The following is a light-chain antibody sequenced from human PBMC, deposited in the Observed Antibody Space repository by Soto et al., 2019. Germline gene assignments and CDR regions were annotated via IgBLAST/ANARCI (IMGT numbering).Light chain of an antibody. CDR1: SSDVGGYNY. CDR3: SSYAGSNIVI. J-gene: IGLJ2*01. CDR2: EVN. Sequence: QPVLTQPPSASGSPGQSVTISCTGTSSDVGGYNYVSWYQQHPGKAPKLMIYEVNKGPSGVPDRFSGSKSGNTASLTVSGLQAEDEADYYCSSYAGSNIVIFGGGTKLTVL. V-gene: IGLV2-8*01.